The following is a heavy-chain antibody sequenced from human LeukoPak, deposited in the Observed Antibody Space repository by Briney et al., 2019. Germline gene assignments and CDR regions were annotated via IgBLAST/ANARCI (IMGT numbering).Heavy chain of an antibody. V-gene: IGHV3-74*01. CDR2: ISSDGTAT. J-gene: IGHJ3*02. D-gene: IGHD1-26*01. CDR3: ARADGRNEAFDM. Sequence: GRSLRLSCAASGFTFRDYWMHWVRQAPGKGLVWVSLISSDGTATNFADSVKGRFTISRDNAKSTLYLQMNSLRGEDTAVYYCARADGRNEAFDMCGQGTMVTVSS. CDR1: GFTFRDYW.